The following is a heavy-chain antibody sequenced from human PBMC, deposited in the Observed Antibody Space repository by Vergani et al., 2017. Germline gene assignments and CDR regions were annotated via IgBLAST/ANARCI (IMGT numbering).Heavy chain of an antibody. CDR2: ISGSGGST. CDR1: GFTFSSYA. CDR3: ATITIFGVVIIQSDY. Sequence: EVQLLESGGGLVQPGGSLRLSCAASGFTFSSYAMSWVRQAPGKGLEWVSAISGSGGSTYYADSVKGRFTISRDNSKNTLYLQMNSLRAEDTAVYYCATITIFGVVIIQSDYWGQGTLVTVSS. J-gene: IGHJ4*02. V-gene: IGHV3-23*01. D-gene: IGHD3-3*01.